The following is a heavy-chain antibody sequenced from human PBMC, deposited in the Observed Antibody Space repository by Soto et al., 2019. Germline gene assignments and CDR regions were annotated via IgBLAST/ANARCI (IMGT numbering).Heavy chain of an antibody. CDR2: INHSGST. D-gene: IGHD1-1*01. V-gene: IGHV4-34*01. J-gene: IGHJ5*02. Sequence: QVQLQQWGAGLLKPSETLSLTCAVYGGSFSGYYWSWIRQPPGKGLEWIGEINHSGSTNYNPSLKSRGXXSXDXXKNQFSLKLSSVTAADTAVYYCATVQTRRGDWFDPWGQGTLVTVSS. CDR1: GGSFSGYY. CDR3: ATVQTRRGDWFDP.